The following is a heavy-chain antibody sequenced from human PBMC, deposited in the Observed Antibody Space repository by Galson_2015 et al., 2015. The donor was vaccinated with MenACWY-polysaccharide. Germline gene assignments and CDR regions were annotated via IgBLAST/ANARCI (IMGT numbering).Heavy chain of an antibody. CDR1: GFTFDDYA. CDR3: AKGYSYSKKPVGH. D-gene: IGHD2-15*01. V-gene: IGHV3-9*01. Sequence: SLRLSCAASGFTFDDYAMHWVRQAPGKGLEWVSGISWNSDIIGYADSVKGRFTISRDSSKNSMYLQMNSLRPEDTALYYCAKGYSYSKKPVGHWGQGTLVTVSS. J-gene: IGHJ4*02. CDR2: ISWNSDII.